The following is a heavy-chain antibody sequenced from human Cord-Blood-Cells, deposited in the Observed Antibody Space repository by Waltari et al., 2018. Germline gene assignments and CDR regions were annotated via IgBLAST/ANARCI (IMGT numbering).Heavy chain of an antibody. Sequence: QVQLQESGPGLVKPSETLSLTGTVSGGSISSYSWSWIRQPPGKGLEWIGYIYYSGSTNYNPSLKSRVTISVDTSKNQFSLKLSSVTAADTAVYYCAREVRSGYDFDYWGQGTLVTVSS. D-gene: IGHD5-12*01. J-gene: IGHJ4*02. CDR1: GGSISSYS. V-gene: IGHV4-59*01. CDR2: IYYSGST. CDR3: AREVRSGYDFDY.